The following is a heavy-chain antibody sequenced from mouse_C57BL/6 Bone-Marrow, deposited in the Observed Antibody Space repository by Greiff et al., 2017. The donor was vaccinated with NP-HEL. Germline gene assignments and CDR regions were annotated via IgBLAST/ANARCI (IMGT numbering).Heavy chain of an antibody. J-gene: IGHJ3*01. CDR3: ARRGWLPAWFAY. D-gene: IGHD2-2*01. V-gene: IGHV14-3*01. CDR1: GFNIKNTY. Sequence: VQLQQSVAELVRPGASVKLSCTASGFNIKNTYMPWVKQRPEQGLEWIGRIDPANGNTKYAPKFQGKATITADTSSNTAYLQLSSLTSEDTAIYYCARRGWLPAWFAYWGQGTLVTVSA. CDR2: IDPANGNT.